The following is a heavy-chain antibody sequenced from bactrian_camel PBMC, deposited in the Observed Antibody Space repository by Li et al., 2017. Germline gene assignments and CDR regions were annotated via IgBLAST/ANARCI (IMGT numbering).Heavy chain of an antibody. V-gene: IGHV3S55*01. CDR1: GYTDCNYA. D-gene: IGHD1*01. CDR3: AARPVNTRACVAGGRYGY. Sequence: VQLVESGGGSVQTGGSLRLSCAVVGYTDCNYAMSWYRQAPRKEREFVAEVQRSGGTTYADSVKGRFTISKDNAKNTLYLQMDNLQPEDTAVYYCAARPVNTRACVAGGRYGYWGQGTQVTVS. J-gene: IGHJ4*01. CDR2: VQRSGGT.